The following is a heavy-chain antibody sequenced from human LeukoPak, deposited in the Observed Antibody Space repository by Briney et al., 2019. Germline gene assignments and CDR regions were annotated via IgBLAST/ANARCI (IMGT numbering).Heavy chain of an antibody. J-gene: IGHJ4*02. CDR3: AVSKSRWLQFLFY. V-gene: IGHV4-34*01. CDR2: INHSGST. CDR1: GGSFSGYY. Sequence: PSKTLSLTCAVYGGSFSGYYWSWIRQPPGKGLEWIGEINHSGSTNYNPSLKSRVTISVDTSKNQFSLKLSSVTAADTAVYYCAVSKSRWLQFLFYWGQGTLVTVSS. D-gene: IGHD5-24*01.